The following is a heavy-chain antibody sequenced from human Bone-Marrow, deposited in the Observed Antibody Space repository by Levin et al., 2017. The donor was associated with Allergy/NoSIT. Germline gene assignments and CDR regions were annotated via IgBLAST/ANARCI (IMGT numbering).Heavy chain of an antibody. CDR3: ARDRGRDYGDYVWYFDL. D-gene: IGHD4-17*01. Sequence: GGSLRLSCAASGFTFSSYWMYWVRQAPGKGLVWVSRINNDGSGTSYADSVKGRFTISRDNAKNTQYLQMNSLGAEDTAVYYCARDRGRDYGDYVWYFDLWGRGTQVTVSS. J-gene: IGHJ2*01. CDR2: INNDGSGT. CDR1: GFTFSSYW. V-gene: IGHV3-74*01.